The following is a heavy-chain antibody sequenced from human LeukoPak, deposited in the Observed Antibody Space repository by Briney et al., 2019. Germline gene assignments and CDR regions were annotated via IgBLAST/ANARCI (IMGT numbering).Heavy chain of an antibody. D-gene: IGHD4-23*01. Sequence: SETLSLTCTVSGGSISSGGYYWSWIRQHPGKGLEWIGYIYYSGSTYYNPSLKSRVTISVDTSKNQFSLKPSSVTAADTAVYYCARDRVTAPGPSKLKHCYFDLWGRGTLVTVSS. CDR1: GGSISSGGYY. CDR3: ARDRVTAPGPSKLKHCYFDL. V-gene: IGHV4-31*03. J-gene: IGHJ2*01. CDR2: IYYSGST.